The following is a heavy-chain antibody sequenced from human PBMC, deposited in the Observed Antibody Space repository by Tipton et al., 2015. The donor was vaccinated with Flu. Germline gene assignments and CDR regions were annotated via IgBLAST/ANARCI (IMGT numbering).Heavy chain of an antibody. CDR2: IYYSGST. Sequence: TLSLTCTVSGGSVSSGSYYWSWIRQPPGKGLEWIGYIYYSGSTNYNPSLKSRVTISVDTSKNQFSLKLSSVTAADTAVYYCARDHYDAFDIWGQGTMVTVSS. CDR3: ARDHYDAFDI. D-gene: IGHD1-26*01. J-gene: IGHJ3*02. CDR1: GGSVSSGSYY. V-gene: IGHV4-61*01.